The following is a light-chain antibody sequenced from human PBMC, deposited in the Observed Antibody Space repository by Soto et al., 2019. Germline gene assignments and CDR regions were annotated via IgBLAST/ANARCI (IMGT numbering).Light chain of an antibody. V-gene: IGLV4-69*01. J-gene: IGLJ3*02. CDR2: LNSDGSH. CDR1: SSHRTYA. CDR3: QTWGTGIVV. Sequence: QLVLTQSPSASATLGASVKLTCTLSSSHRTYAITWHQQQPEKGPRYLMKLNSDGSHTKGDGIPDRFTGSSSGAERYLTISSLQSDDEADYYCQTWGTGIVVFGGGTKLTVL.